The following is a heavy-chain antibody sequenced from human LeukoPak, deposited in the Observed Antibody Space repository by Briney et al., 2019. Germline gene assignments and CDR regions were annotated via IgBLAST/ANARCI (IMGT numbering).Heavy chain of an antibody. CDR1: GFTFSSYW. CDR3: ARGPIFLTGYYKYFDY. D-gene: IGHD3-9*01. J-gene: IGHJ4*02. CDR2: IKQDGSEK. V-gene: IGHV3-7*01. Sequence: GGSLRLSCAASGFTFSSYWMSWVRQAPGKGLEWVANIKQDGSEKYYVDSVKGRFTISRDNAKNSLYLQMNSLRAEDTAVYYCARGPIFLTGYYKYFDYWGQGTLVTVSS.